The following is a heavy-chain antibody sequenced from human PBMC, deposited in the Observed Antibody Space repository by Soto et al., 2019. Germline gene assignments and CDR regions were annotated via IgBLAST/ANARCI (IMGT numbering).Heavy chain of an antibody. CDR1: NGSFSKYY. D-gene: IGHD3-10*01. CDR3: ARGYDAASGSSFPY. Sequence: QLQQWGAGLLKPSETLSLTCAVYNGSFSKYYWNWIRQSPGKGLEWIGEINQSGATNYNPALKSRVTIAVDTSKYQFSLKLKSLTAADAGVYYCARGYDAASGSSFPYCGQGTLVTVSS. V-gene: IGHV4-34*01. J-gene: IGHJ4*02. CDR2: INQSGAT.